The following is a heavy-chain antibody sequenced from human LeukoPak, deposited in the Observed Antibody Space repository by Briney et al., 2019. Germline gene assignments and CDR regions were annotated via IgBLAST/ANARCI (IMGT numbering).Heavy chain of an antibody. CDR3: ATRTAATGPHFDS. D-gene: IGHD1-14*01. J-gene: IGHJ4*02. V-gene: IGHV3-23*01. CDR1: GFTFSSYA. Sequence: WGSLRLSCAASGFTFSSYAMSWVRQASGKGLEWVSAIGGSGGNTYYADSVKGRFTISRDTSKNTFYLQINSLSPEDTAVYYCATRTAATGPHFDSWGQGTLVTVSS. CDR2: IGGSGGNT.